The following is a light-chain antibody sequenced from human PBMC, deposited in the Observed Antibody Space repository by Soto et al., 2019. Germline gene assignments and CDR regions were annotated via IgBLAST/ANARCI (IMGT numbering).Light chain of an antibody. CDR3: NSYAGDIIRFV. V-gene: IGLV2-14*01. CDR2: EVS. CDR1: SSDVGAYKY. Sequence: QSALTQPASVSGSPGQSVTISCTGTSSDVGAYKYVSWYQQHPGKAPKLMIYEVSSRPSGASNRFSGSKSGNTASLTISGLQADDEADYYCNSYAGDIIRFVFGTGTKVTVL. J-gene: IGLJ1*01.